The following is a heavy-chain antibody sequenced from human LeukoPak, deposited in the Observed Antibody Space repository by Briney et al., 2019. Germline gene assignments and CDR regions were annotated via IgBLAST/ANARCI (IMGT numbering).Heavy chain of an antibody. Sequence: ASVKVSCKASGYTFTSYGISWVRQAPGQGLEWMGWISAYNGNTNYAQKLQGRVTMTTDTSTSTAYMKLRSLRSDDTAVYYCASSAGATLYFQHWGQGTLVTVSS. CDR3: ASSAGATLYFQH. CDR2: ISAYNGNT. J-gene: IGHJ1*01. D-gene: IGHD1-26*01. CDR1: GYTFTSYG. V-gene: IGHV1-18*01.